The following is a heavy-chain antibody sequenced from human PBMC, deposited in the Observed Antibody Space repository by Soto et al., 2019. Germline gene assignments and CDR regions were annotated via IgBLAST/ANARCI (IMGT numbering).Heavy chain of an antibody. CDR1: GGSFSGYY. CDR2: IYYSGST. V-gene: IGHV4-34*01. J-gene: IGHJ3*02. CDR3: ARTPDI. Sequence: ASETLSLTCAVYGGSFSGYYWSWIRQPPGKGLEWIGSIYYSGSTYYNPSLKSRVTISVDRSKNQFSLKLSSVTAADTAVYYCARTPDIWGQGTMVTVSS.